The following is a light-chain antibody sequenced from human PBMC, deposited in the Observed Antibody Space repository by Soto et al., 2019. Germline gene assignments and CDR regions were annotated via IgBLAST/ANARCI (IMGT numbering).Light chain of an antibody. CDR1: SSDVGIYNY. V-gene: IGLV2-14*01. Sequence: QSALTQPASVSGSPGQSITISCTGTSSDVGIYNYVSWYQQHPGKAPKLMIYDVSNRPSGISNGFSGSKSGNTASLTISGLQAEDEADYYCSSYSISITLGVFGGGTKLTV. J-gene: IGLJ2*01. CDR2: DVS. CDR3: SSYSISITLGV.